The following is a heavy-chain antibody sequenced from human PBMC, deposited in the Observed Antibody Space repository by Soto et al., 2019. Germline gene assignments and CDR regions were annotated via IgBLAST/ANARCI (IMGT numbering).Heavy chain of an antibody. D-gene: IGHD6-25*01. J-gene: IGHJ3*02. Sequence: GGSLRLSCAASGFTFSSYGMHWVRQAPGKGLEWVAVISYDGSNKYYADSVKGRFTISRDNSKNTLYLQVNSLRAEDTAVYYCAKDFEPQRPMDAFDIWGQGTMVTVSS. CDR1: GFTFSSYG. CDR2: ISYDGSNK. V-gene: IGHV3-30*18. CDR3: AKDFEPQRPMDAFDI.